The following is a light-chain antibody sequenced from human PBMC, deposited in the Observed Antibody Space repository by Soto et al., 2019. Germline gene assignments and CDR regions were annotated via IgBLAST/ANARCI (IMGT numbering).Light chain of an antibody. Sequence: QLVLTQSPSASASLGASVKLTCTLSSGHSNYAIAWHQQQPEKGPRYLMKLNSDGSHSKGDGIPDRFSGSSSGAERYLTISSLQSEDEADYYCQTWGTGIHFFGGGTKVTVL. V-gene: IGLV4-69*01. CDR3: QTWGTGIHF. J-gene: IGLJ2*01. CDR1: SGHSNYA. CDR2: LNSDGSH.